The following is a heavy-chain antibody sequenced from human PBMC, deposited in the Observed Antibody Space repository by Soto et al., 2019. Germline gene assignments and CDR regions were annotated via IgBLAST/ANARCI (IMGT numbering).Heavy chain of an antibody. CDR2: VSPYNGDT. CDR1: GYTFTTYG. J-gene: IGHJ6*02. CDR3: AREVGHMDV. V-gene: IGHV1-18*04. Sequence: QFQLVQSGAEVKKPGASVKVSCKAFGYTFTTYGINWVRQAPGQGLEWMGWVSPYNGDTTYAQKVQGRVTMTTDTSTRTAYLELGSLRSDDTAVYYCAREVGHMDVWGQGTTVTVSS.